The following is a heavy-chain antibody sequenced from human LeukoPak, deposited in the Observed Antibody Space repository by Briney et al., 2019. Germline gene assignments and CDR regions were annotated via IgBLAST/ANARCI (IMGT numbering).Heavy chain of an antibody. CDR3: ARDCSSTSCYSRYYYGMDV. D-gene: IGHD2-2*02. CDR1: GYTFTSNY. V-gene: IGHV1-46*01. J-gene: IGHJ6*02. CDR2: IYPRDGST. Sequence: ASVKVSCKASGYTFTSNYIHWVRQAPGQGLEWMGMIYPRDGSTSYAQKFQGRVTITADESTSTAYMELSSLRSEDTAVYYCARDCSSTSCYSRYYYGMDVWGQGTTVTVSS.